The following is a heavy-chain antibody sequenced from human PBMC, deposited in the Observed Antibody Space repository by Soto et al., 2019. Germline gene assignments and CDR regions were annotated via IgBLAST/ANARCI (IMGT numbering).Heavy chain of an antibody. CDR3: ARDGVAVTTGISGY. J-gene: IGHJ4*02. CDR2: ISVYTGNT. V-gene: IGHV1-18*01. Sequence: QIQLVQSGAEVKKPGASVKVSCKASGYTFTSYSISWVRQAPGQGLEWMGWISVYTGNTKYAQDFQGRVTMTTDTSTITAYMELRSLRSDDTAVYYCARDGVAVTTGISGYWGQGTLVTVSS. D-gene: IGHD4-4*01. CDR1: GYTFTSYS.